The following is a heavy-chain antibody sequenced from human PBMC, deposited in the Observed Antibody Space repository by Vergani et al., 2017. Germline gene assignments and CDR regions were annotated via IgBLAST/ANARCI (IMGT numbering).Heavy chain of an antibody. V-gene: IGHV3-7*03. J-gene: IGHJ4*02. CDR2: IKRDGTET. CDR3: AKDLGDISIGYYPDS. D-gene: IGHD3-9*01. CDR1: GFTFGDYY. Sequence: EVHLEESGGGLVQPGGSLRLSCAASGFTFGDYYMAWIRLAPGKGLDWVASIKRDGTETFYVDSVKGRFTISRDNSKNTLSLQMNNLRGEDTAVYYCAKDLGDISIGYYPDSWGQGTLVIVST.